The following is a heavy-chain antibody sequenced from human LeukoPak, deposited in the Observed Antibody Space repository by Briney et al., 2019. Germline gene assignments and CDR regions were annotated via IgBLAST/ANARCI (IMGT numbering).Heavy chain of an antibody. D-gene: IGHD2-2*01. Sequence: AETLSLTCAVYGVSFSGYYWSWIRQPPGKGLEWIGEINHSGSTNYNPSLKSRVTISVDTSKNQFSLKLSSVTAADTAVYYCARALSCSSTSCYGPGAFDIWGQGTMVTVSS. J-gene: IGHJ3*02. CDR1: GVSFSGYY. CDR2: INHSGST. CDR3: ARALSCSSTSCYGPGAFDI. V-gene: IGHV4-34*01.